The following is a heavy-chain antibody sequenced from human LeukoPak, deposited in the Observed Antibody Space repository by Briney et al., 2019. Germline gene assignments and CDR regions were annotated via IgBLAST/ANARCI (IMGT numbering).Heavy chain of an antibody. CDR3: TRFSGSYSLFDY. Sequence: GGSLKLSCAASGFTFSGSAMHWVRQASGKGLEWVGRIRSKANSYATAYAASVKGRFTISRDDSKNTAYLQMNSLKTEDTAVYYCTRFSGSYSLFDYWGQGTLVTVSS. D-gene: IGHD1-26*01. CDR1: GFTFSGSA. V-gene: IGHV3-73*01. J-gene: IGHJ4*02. CDR2: IRSKANSYAT.